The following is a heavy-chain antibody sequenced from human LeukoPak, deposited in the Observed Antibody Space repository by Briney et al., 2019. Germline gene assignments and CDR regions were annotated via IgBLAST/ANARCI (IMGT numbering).Heavy chain of an antibody. CDR3: ARVRNTQAARYYFDD. CDR1: GYTFTSFR. D-gene: IGHD3-9*01. J-gene: IGHJ4*02. Sequence: GESLKISCKGSGYTFTSFRIGWVRQMPGEGLEWMGIIYPGDSDTMYSPSFQGQVTISADKSSSTAYLQWSSLKASDTAMYYCARVRNTQAARYYFDDWGQGTLVTVSS. V-gene: IGHV5-51*01. CDR2: IYPGDSDT.